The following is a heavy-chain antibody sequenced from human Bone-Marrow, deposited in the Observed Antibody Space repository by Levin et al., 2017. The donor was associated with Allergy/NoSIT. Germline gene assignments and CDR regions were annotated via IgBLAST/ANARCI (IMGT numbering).Heavy chain of an antibody. CDR2: IYHSGTT. CDR1: GGSISSGTSS. D-gene: IGHD3-10*01. V-gene: IGHV4-30-2*01. J-gene: IGHJ4*02. CDR3: ARGGAWFGELSSAFDY. Sequence: PSQTLSLPCSVSGGSISSGTSSWSWIRQPPGKGLEWIGYIYHSGTTYYNPSLKSRVTISVDASKNQFSLNLSSVTAADTAVYYCARGGAWFGELSSAFDYWGQGTLVTVSS.